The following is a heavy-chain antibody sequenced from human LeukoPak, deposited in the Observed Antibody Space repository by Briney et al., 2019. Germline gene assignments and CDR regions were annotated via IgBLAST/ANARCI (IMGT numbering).Heavy chain of an antibody. CDR3: ARDLGYGSSGYPGGYFDY. CDR2: ISSSSSYI. J-gene: IGHJ4*02. CDR1: GFTFSSYS. V-gene: IGHV3-21*01. Sequence: GGSLRLSCAASGFTFSSYSMNWVRQAPGKGLEWVSSISSSSSYIYYADSVKGRFTISRDNAKNSLYLQMNSLRAEDTAVYYCARDLGYGSSGYPGGYFDYWGQGTLVTVSS. D-gene: IGHD3-22*01.